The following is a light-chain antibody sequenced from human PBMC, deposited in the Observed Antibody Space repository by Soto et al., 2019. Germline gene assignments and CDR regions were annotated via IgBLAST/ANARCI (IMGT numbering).Light chain of an antibody. CDR3: QQYGSSPGT. CDR2: GGS. J-gene: IGKJ2*02. CDR1: ESVRSNF. Sequence: EIVLTQSPGTLSLSPGERATLSCRASESVRSNFLAWYQQKPGQAPKLLISGGSSRATGIPDRFSGSGSGTDFILTITKLEPEDFAVYSCQQYGSSPGTFGQGTKLEFK. V-gene: IGKV3-20*01.